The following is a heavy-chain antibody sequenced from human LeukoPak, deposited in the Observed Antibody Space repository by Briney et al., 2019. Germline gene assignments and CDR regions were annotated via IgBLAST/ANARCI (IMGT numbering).Heavy chain of an antibody. Sequence: PSETLSLTCTVSGGFISSSNYYWAWIRQPPGKGLEWIGTIYYSGSTYYNPSLKSRVTISVDTSMTQFSLRLGSVTAADTAVYYCAKPSVEYCSSTSCYRGPFDIWGQGTLVTVSS. CDR1: GGFISSSNYY. J-gene: IGHJ3*02. V-gene: IGHV4-39*01. D-gene: IGHD2-2*02. CDR2: IYYSGST. CDR3: AKPSVEYCSSTSCYRGPFDI.